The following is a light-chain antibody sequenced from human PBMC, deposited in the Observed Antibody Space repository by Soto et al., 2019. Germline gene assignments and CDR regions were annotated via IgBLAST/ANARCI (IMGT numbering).Light chain of an antibody. CDR3: QQFNSYPT. J-gene: IGKJ4*01. CDR2: DAS. V-gene: IGKV1-13*02. CDR1: QGISSA. Sequence: AIPLTQSPSSLSASVGDRGTITSRASQGISSALAWYQQKPGKAPKLLIYDASTLESGVPSRFSGSGSATDFTLTISSLPPEDFATYYCQQFNSYPTFGGGTKVEIK.